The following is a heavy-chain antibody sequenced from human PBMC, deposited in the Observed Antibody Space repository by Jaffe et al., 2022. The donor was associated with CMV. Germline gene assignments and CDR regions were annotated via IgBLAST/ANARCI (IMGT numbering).Heavy chain of an antibody. D-gene: IGHD3-10*01. V-gene: IGHV4-34*01. J-gene: IGHJ4*02. Sequence: QVQLQQWGAGLLKPSETLSLTCAVYGGSFSGYYWSWIRQPPGKGLEWIGEINHSGSTNYNPSLKSRVTISVDTSKNQFSLKLSSVTAADTAVYYCARAITMVRGVIITPPVLHYFDYWGQGTLVTVSS. CDR3: ARAITMVRGVIITPPVLHYFDY. CDR2: INHSGST. CDR1: GGSFSGYY.